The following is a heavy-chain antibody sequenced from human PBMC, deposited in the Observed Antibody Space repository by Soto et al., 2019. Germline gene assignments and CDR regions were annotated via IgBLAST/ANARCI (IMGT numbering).Heavy chain of an antibody. D-gene: IGHD3-10*01. J-gene: IGHJ3*02. V-gene: IGHV3-21*01. Sequence: EVQLVESGGGLVKPGGSLRLSCAASGFTFSSYSMNWVRQAPGKGLEWVSSISSSSSYIYYADSVKGRFTISRDNAKNSLYLQMNSLRAEDTAVYYCARIEPPWYYYCSGPDAFDIWVQGTMVTVSS. CDR2: ISSSSSYI. CDR3: ARIEPPWYYYCSGPDAFDI. CDR1: GFTFSSYS.